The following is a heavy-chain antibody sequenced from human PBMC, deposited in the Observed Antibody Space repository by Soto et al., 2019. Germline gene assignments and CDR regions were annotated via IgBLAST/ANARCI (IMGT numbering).Heavy chain of an antibody. CDR1: GYTFTSYA. CDR3: AREFIGGSSVLGAFDI. J-gene: IGHJ3*02. V-gene: IGHV1-3*01. Sequence: ASVKVSCKASGYTFTSYAMHWVRQAPGQRLEWMGWINAGNGNTKYSQKFQGRVTITRDTSASTAYMELSSLRSEDTAVYYCAREFIGGSSVLGAFDIWGQGTMVTLSS. D-gene: IGHD2-2*01. CDR2: INAGNGNT.